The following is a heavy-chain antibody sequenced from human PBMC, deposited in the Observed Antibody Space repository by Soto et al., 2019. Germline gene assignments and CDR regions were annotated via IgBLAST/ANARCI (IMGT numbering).Heavy chain of an antibody. J-gene: IGHJ4*02. V-gene: IGHV3-30*18. D-gene: IGHD3-16*01. CDR2: ISYDGSNK. Sequence: HLGGSLRLSCAASGFTFSSYGMHWVRQAPGKGLEWVAVISYDGSNKYYADSVKGRFTISRDNSKNTLYLQMNSLRAEDTAVYYCAKDPDLGELLGYYFDYWGQGTLVTVSS. CDR3: AKDPDLGELLGYYFDY. CDR1: GFTFSSYG.